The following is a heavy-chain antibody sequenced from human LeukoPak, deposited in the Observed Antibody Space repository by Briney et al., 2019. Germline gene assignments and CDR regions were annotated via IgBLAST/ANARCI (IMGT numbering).Heavy chain of an antibody. Sequence: PSETLSLTCAVYGGSFSGYYWSWIRRPPGKGLEWIGEINHSGSTNYNPSLKSRVTISVDTSKNQFSLKLSSVTAADTAVYYCARHSPVGIFYFDYWGQGTLVTVSS. V-gene: IGHV4-34*01. CDR2: INHSGST. D-gene: IGHD1-26*01. J-gene: IGHJ4*02. CDR1: GGSFSGYY. CDR3: ARHSPVGIFYFDY.